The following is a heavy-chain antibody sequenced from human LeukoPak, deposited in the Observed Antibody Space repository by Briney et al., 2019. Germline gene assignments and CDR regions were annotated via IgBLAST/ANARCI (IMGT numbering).Heavy chain of an antibody. Sequence: PSETLSLTCTVSGGSISSHYWSWIRQPPGKGLEWIGYIYYSGSTNYNPSLKSRVTISVDTSKNQFSLKLSSVTAADTAVYYCARGGGYSGYDFFYYYYMDVWGKGTTVTVSS. CDR1: GGSISSHY. J-gene: IGHJ6*03. D-gene: IGHD5-12*01. CDR3: ARGGGYSGYDFFYYYYMDV. CDR2: IYYSGST. V-gene: IGHV4-59*11.